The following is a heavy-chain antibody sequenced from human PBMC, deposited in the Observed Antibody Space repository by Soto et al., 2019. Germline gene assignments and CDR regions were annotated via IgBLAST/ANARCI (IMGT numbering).Heavy chain of an antibody. Sequence: EVQLVESGGGMVQPGGSLRLSCAASAFTFSNYNMNWVRQAPGKGQEWVSYVSSSSTIYYADSVKGRFTISRDNAKNSLYLQMNSLRAEDTAVYYCAREGDSSGWYNWFDPWGQGTLVTVSS. CDR1: AFTFSNYN. V-gene: IGHV3-48*01. CDR2: VSSSSTI. CDR3: AREGDSSGWYNWFDP. J-gene: IGHJ5*02. D-gene: IGHD3-22*01.